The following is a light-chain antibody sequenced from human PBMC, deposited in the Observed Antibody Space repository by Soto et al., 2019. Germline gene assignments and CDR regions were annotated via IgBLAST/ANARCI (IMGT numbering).Light chain of an antibody. CDR1: RDDIGAYDY. CDR3: NSYTNSSAVV. Sequence: QSALAQPASVSGSPGQSITISCAETRDDIGAYDYVSWYQQHPGNAPKLVVYEVTNRPSGVSDRFSGSKSGNTASLTISGLQAEDEADYYCNSYTNSSAVVFGGGTKVTVL. V-gene: IGLV2-14*01. CDR2: EVT. J-gene: IGLJ2*01.